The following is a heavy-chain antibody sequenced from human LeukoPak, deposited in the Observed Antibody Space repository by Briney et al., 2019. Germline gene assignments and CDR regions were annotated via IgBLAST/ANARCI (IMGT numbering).Heavy chain of an antibody. V-gene: IGHV1-2*04. D-gene: IGHD3-9*01. CDR3: ARADILTGPLDY. CDR2: INPNSGGT. J-gene: IGHJ4*02. Sequence: ASVKVSCKASGYTFTGYYMHWVRQAPGQGLEWMGWINPNSGGTNYAQKFQGWVTMTRDTSISTAYMELSRLRSGDTAVYYCARADILTGPLDYWGQGTLVTVSS. CDR1: GYTFTGYY.